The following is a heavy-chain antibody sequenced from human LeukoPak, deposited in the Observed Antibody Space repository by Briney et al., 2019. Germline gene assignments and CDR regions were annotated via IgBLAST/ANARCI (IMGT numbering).Heavy chain of an antibody. J-gene: IGHJ4*02. D-gene: IGHD6-19*01. CDR1: GGSISSYY. Sequence: PSETLSLTCTVSGGSISSYYWSWIRQPPGKGLEWIGYIYYSGSTNYNPSLKSRVTISVDTSKNQFSLKPSSVTAADTAVYYCARDREQYSSGWYQGFDYWGQGTLVTVSS. CDR3: ARDREQYSSGWYQGFDY. CDR2: IYYSGST. V-gene: IGHV4-59*01.